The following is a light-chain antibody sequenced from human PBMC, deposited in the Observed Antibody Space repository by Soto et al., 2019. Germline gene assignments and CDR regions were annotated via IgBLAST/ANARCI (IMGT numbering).Light chain of an antibody. J-gene: IGKJ1*01. CDR1: QSVSSNF. V-gene: IGKV3-20*01. CDR2: DAS. Sequence: EIVLTQSPGTLSLSPGERATLSCRASQSVSSNFLACYQQKPGQAPRLLIYDASNRATGIPDRFSGSGSGTDFTLTISRLEPEDFAVYYCQQFGSSPRTFGQGTKVDIK. CDR3: QQFGSSPRT.